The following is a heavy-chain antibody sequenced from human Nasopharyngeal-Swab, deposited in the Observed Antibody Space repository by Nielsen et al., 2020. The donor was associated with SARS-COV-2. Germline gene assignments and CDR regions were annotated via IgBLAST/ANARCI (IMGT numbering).Heavy chain of an antibody. V-gene: IGHV3-30*18. Sequence: WIRQPPGKGPEWVAVISYDGSNKYYADSVKGRFTISRDNSKNALYLQMNSLRAEDTAVYYCAKDEAARFYYYYMDVWGKGTTVTVSS. D-gene: IGHD6-13*01. CDR3: AKDEAARFYYYYMDV. J-gene: IGHJ6*03. CDR2: ISYDGSNK.